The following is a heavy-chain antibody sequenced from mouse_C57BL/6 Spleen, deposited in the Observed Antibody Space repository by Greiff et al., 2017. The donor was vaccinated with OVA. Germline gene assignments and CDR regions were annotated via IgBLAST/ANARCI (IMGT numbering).Heavy chain of an antibody. CDR3: ARDDSNYVGFAY. J-gene: IGHJ3*01. D-gene: IGHD2-5*01. V-gene: IGHV1-55*01. CDR1: GYTFTSYW. CDR2: IYPGSGST. Sequence: QVQLKQPGAELVKPGASVKMSCKASGYTFTSYWITWVKQRPGQGLEWIGDIYPGSGSTNYNEKFKSKATLTVDTSSSTAYMQLSSLTSEDSAVYYCARDDSNYVGFAYWGQGTLVTVSA.